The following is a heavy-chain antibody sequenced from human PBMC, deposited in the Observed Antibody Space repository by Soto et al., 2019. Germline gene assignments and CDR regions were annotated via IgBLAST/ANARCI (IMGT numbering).Heavy chain of an antibody. D-gene: IGHD3-22*01. J-gene: IGHJ6*02. CDR3: AKDYYYYDSSGYPDASYYYYYGMDV. V-gene: IGHV3-23*01. CDR1: GFTFSTYA. Sequence: PGGSLRLSCAASGFTFSTYAMAWVRQAPGKGLEWVSGVSASGLNTDYADPVKGRFYISRDNSKNTVSLHMNSLRAEDTALYYCAKDYYYYDSSGYPDASYYYYYGMDVWGQGTTVTVSS. CDR2: VSASGLNT.